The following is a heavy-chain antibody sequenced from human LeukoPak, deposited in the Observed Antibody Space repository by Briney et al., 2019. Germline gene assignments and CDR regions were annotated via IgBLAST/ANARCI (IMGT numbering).Heavy chain of an antibody. V-gene: IGHV3-30-3*01. D-gene: IGHD3-9*01. Sequence: GGSLRLSCAASGFTFSSYAMHWVRQAPGKGLEWVAVISYDGSNKYYADSVKGRFTISRDNSKNTLYLQMNSLRAEDMAVYYCAGTPGDDYDILTGYYKGDWATFDYWGQGTLVTVSS. CDR2: ISYDGSNK. CDR1: GFTFSSYA. CDR3: AGTPGDDYDILTGYYKGDWATFDY. J-gene: IGHJ4*02.